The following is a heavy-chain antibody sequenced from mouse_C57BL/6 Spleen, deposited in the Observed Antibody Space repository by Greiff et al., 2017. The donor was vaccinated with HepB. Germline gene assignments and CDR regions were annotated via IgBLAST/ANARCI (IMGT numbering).Heavy chain of an antibody. CDR3: ARGTGGFAY. Sequence: VQLQESGPELVKPGASVKIPCKASGYTFTDYNMDWVKQSHGKSLEWIGDINPNNGGTIYNQKFKGKATLTVDKSSSTAYMELRSLTSEDTAVYYCARGTGGFAYWGQGTLVTVSA. J-gene: IGHJ3*01. CDR1: GYTFTDYN. CDR2: INPNNGGT. V-gene: IGHV1-18*01. D-gene: IGHD4-1*01.